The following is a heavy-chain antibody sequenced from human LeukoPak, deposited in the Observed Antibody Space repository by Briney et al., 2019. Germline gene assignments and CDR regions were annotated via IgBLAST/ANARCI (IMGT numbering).Heavy chain of an antibody. Sequence: SSETLSLTCTVSGGSISSGGYYWSWIRQHPGKGLEWIGYIYYSGSTYYNPSLKSRVTISVDTPKNQFSLKLSSVTAADTAVYYCARARRGGNDYWGQGTLVTVSS. CDR3: ARARRGGNDY. CDR2: IYYSGST. CDR1: GGSISSGGYY. J-gene: IGHJ4*02. D-gene: IGHD3-10*01. V-gene: IGHV4-31*03.